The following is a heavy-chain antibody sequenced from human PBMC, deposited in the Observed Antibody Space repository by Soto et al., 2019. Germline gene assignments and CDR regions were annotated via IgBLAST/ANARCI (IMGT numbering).Heavy chain of an antibody. CDR2: IIPIFGTA. J-gene: IGHJ4*02. D-gene: IGHD3-22*01. V-gene: IGHV1-69*13. CDR3: ARGGGNADYDSSPGFKPNYFDY. CDR1: GGTFSSYA. Sequence: SVKVSFKASGGTFSSYAISWLRQAPGQGLEWMGGIIPIFGTANYAQKFQGRVTITADESTSTAYMELSSLRSEDTAVYYCARGGGNADYDSSPGFKPNYFDYWGQGTLVTVSS.